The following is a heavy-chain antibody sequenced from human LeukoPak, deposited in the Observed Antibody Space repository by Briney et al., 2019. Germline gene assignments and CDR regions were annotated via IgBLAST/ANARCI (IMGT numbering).Heavy chain of an antibody. D-gene: IGHD3-10*01. V-gene: IGHV1-18*01. CDR2: ISAYNGNT. J-gene: IGHJ6*03. CDR1: GYTFTSYG. Sequence: ASVKVSCKASGYTFTSYGISWVRQAPGQGLEWMGWISAYNGNTNYAQKLQGRVTMTTDTSTSTAYMELRSLRSDDTAVYYCARGGLLWFGEPSGYYYMDVWGKGTTVTVSS. CDR3: ARGGLLWFGEPSGYYYMDV.